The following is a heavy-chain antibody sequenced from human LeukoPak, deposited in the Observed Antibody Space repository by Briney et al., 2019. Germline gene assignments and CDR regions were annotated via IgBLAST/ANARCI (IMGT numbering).Heavy chain of an antibody. CDR2: ISSSGYV. J-gene: IGHJ6*03. V-gene: IGHV3-21*01. CDR3: ARGLMVYATYYYYYMDV. Sequence: EGSLRLSCAASGFTLSTYSINWVRQAPGKGLEWVSSISSSGYVQDADSAKGRFTISRDNAKNSLYLQMDSLRAEDTAVYYCARGLMVYATYYYYYMDVWGQGTTVAVSS. CDR1: GFTLSTYS. D-gene: IGHD2-8*01.